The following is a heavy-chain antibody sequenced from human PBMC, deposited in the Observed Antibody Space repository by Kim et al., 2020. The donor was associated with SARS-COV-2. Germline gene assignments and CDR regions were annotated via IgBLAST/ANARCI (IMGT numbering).Heavy chain of an antibody. V-gene: IGHV3-33*06. CDR3: AKDTTQDYYRLDAFDI. CDR2: IWYDGSNK. J-gene: IGHJ3*02. CDR1: GFTFSSYG. Sequence: GGSLRLSCAASGFTFSSYGMHWVRQAPGKGLEWVAVIWYDGSNKYYADSVKGRFTISRDNSKNTLYLQMNSLRAEDTAVYYCAKDTTQDYYRLDAFDIWGQGTMVTVSS. D-gene: IGHD1-26*01.